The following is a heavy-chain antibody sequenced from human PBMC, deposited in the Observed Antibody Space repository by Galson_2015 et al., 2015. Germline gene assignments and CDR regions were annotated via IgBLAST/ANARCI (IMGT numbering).Heavy chain of an antibody. J-gene: IGHJ6*02. CDR1: GYSFTSYW. D-gene: IGHD3-16*01. CDR2: IDPSDSCK. Sequence: QSGAEVKKSGESLTISCKASGYSFTSYWISWVRQMPGKGLEWMGRIDPSDSCKNYNPSFQGHVTMSVDRSISTAYLQWSSLKASDTSMYYCARLPTYTGYYYTLDIWGRGTTVTVSS. V-gene: IGHV5-10-1*01. CDR3: ARLPTYTGYYYTLDI.